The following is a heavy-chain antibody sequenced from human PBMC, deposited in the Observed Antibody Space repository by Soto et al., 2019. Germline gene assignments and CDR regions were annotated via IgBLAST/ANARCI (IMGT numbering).Heavy chain of an antibody. CDR3: ARESGGATATLDYYYFYMDV. V-gene: IGHV1-2*04. D-gene: IGHD5-12*01. CDR2: SNPNSGVT. Sequence: QVQLVQSGAEVKKPGASVTVSCRASGDTFTGYYMHWVRQAPGQVLEWMGWSNPNSGVTKYAQKFQGWVTMTRDTSIRTVYMQLSRLRSDDTAVYYCARESGGATATLDYYYFYMDVWGTGTTVTVSS. J-gene: IGHJ6*03. CDR1: GDTFTGYY.